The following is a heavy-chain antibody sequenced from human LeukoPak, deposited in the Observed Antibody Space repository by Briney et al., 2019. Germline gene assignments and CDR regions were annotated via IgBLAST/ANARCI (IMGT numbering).Heavy chain of an antibody. Sequence: GASVKVSCKASGYTFTSYDINWVRQATGQGLEWMGWINPNTGNPTYAQAFTGRFVFSLDTSVSTAYLQISSLNTEDTAVYYCAIDQPVAGVSNFDSWGQGTLVTVSS. D-gene: IGHD6-19*01. CDR3: AIDQPVAGVSNFDS. V-gene: IGHV7-4-1*02. CDR2: INPNTGNP. J-gene: IGHJ4*02. CDR1: GYTFTSYD.